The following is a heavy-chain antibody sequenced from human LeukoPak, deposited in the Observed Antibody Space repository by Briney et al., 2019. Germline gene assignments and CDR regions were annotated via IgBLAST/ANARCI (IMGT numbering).Heavy chain of an antibody. V-gene: IGHV4-39*01. J-gene: IGHJ5*02. CDR3: ARINIVVLPDPLERGDYFDP. CDR1: GGSMYSSRYC. CDR2: FFSGGDT. D-gene: IGHD2-2*01. Sequence: SSETLSLTCTVSGGSMYSSRYCWGWVRQAPGGGLGWNVSFFSGGDTYYAAALNSRATISVDTSKNQVSLKLSSVTAADTAVYYCARINIVVLPDPLERGDYFDPWGQGTLVTVSS.